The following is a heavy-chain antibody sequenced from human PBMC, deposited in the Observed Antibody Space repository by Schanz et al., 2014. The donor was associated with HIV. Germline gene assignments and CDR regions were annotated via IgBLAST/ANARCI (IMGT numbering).Heavy chain of an antibody. CDR3: AGRGVILNAVDV. V-gene: IGHV4-31*03. CDR2: MYYSGST. CDR1: GGSVITTGQH. J-gene: IGHJ3*01. D-gene: IGHD2-21*01. Sequence: QMQLQESGPGLVKPSETLSLSCTVSGGSVITTGQHWSWVRQPPGKGLEWIGYMYYSGSTYYNPSLQSRVTISVDTSKNQFSLKLSSVTAADTAVYYCAGRGVILNAVDVWGQGTMVTVSS.